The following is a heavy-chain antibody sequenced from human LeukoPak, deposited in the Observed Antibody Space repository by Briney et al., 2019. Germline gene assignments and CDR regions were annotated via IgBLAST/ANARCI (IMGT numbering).Heavy chain of an antibody. D-gene: IGHD6-6*01. CDR3: AKRVPYGSSAVYFDS. CDR2: INDDAKNT. J-gene: IGHJ4*02. Sequence: GGSLRLSCAASGFTFGTYGMNWVRQAPGKGLEWVSAINDDAKNTFYADSVKGRFTISRDNSKNTLYLLMSSLTVEDTAIYYCAKRVPYGSSAVYFDSWGQGTLVTVSS. V-gene: IGHV3-23*01. CDR1: GFTFGTYG.